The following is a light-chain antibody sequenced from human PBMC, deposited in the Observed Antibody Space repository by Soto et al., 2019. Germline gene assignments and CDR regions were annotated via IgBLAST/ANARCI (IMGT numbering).Light chain of an antibody. J-gene: IGKJ2*01. V-gene: IGKV1-39*01. CDR1: QSIKTY. CDR3: QQFYRPPRYT. CDR2: AAS. Sequence: DIPMTQSPSSLSAYAGDRVTITCRASQSIKTYVNWYQQEPGKAPRLLIYAASTLQRGVPSRFSGGGFGTEFTLTIRGLQPEDVATDYCQQFYRPPRYTFGQGTKVEIK.